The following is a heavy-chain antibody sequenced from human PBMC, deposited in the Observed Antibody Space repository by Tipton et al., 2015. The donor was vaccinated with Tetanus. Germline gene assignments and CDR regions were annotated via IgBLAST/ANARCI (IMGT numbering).Heavy chain of an antibody. CDR2: ISTSSTYI. CDR3: ARGWDFWRGYGPTWVDP. J-gene: IGHJ5*02. D-gene: IGHD3-3*01. CDR1: GFTFSSYS. V-gene: IGHV3-21*01. Sequence: SLRLSCAASGFTFSSYSMNWVRQAPGKGLEWVSSISTSSTYIYYADSVKGRFTISRDDAKNSLYLQMNSLRAEDTAMYYCARGWDFWRGYGPTWVDPWGQGTLVTVSS.